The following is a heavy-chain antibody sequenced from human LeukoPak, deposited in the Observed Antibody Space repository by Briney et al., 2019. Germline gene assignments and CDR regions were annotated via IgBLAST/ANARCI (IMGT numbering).Heavy chain of an antibody. J-gene: IGHJ4*02. Sequence: SETLSLTCAVYGGSFSGFYCTWIRQPPGKGLEWIGEIHPSGRTNYNPSLMSRVTLSLDTSKNQFSLRLSSVTAADTAVYFCARGLDTYKSGVDWGQGTLVTVSS. D-gene: IGHD3-3*01. CDR2: IHPSGRT. V-gene: IGHV4-34*01. CDR3: ARGLDTYKSGVD. CDR1: GGSFSGFY.